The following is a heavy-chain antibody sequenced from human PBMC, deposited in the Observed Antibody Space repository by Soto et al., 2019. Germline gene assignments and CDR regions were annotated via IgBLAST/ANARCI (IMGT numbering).Heavy chain of an antibody. CDR1: GFTFRSSW. V-gene: IGHV3-74*01. Sequence: EVQLVESGGGLVQPGGSLRLSCAASGFTFRSSWMYWVRQTPGKGPVWVSCINGDGSVIYYADSVKGRFTISRDNARDTLYLQMNSLTTEDSAVYDCVRDIRWGQGTLVSVSS. CDR2: INGDGSVI. CDR3: VRDIR. J-gene: IGHJ4*02.